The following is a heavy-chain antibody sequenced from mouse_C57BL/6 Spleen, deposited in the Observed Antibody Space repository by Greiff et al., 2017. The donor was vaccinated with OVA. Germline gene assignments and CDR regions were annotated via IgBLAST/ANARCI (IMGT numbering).Heavy chain of an antibody. D-gene: IGHD3-3*01. Sequence: EVKVVESEGGLVQPGSSMKLSCTASGFTFSDYYMAWVRQVPEKGLEWVANINYDGSSTYYLDSLKSRFIISRDNAKNILYLQMSSLKSEDTATYYCARGDIAYWGQGTLVTVSA. V-gene: IGHV5-16*01. CDR1: GFTFSDYY. CDR3: ARGDIAY. J-gene: IGHJ3*01. CDR2: INYDGSST.